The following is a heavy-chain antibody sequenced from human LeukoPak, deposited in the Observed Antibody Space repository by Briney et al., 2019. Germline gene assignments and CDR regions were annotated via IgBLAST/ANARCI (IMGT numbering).Heavy chain of an antibody. V-gene: IGHV1-18*01. J-gene: IGHJ4*02. D-gene: IGHD3-22*01. CDR2: VSTNDGNT. CDR3: TRAPPGMTMMTDY. Sequence: ASVRVSCKASGYTFTNYHIAWVRQAPGQVLEWMGWVSTNDGNTVYAQRLQGRVTMTTDTSTSVAYMELRSLTSDDTAVYYCTRAPPGMTMMTDYWGQGTLVTVFS. CDR1: GYTFTNYH.